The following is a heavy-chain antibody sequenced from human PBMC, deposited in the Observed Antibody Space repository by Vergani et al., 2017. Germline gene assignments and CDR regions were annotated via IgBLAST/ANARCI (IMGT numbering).Heavy chain of an antibody. Sequence: VQLVESGGGLVKPGGSLRLSCAASGFTFSSYSMSWIRQAPGKGLEWVSYISSSGSTIYYADSVKGRFTISRDNAKNSLYLQMNSLRAEDTAVYYCATSTPVADDAFDIWGQGTMVTVSS. V-gene: IGHV3-11*01. J-gene: IGHJ3*02. CDR1: GFTFSSYS. CDR3: ATSTPVADDAFDI. D-gene: IGHD6-19*01. CDR2: ISSSGSTI.